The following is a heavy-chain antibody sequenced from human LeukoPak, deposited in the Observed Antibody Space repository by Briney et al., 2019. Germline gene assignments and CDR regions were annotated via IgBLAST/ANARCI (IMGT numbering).Heavy chain of an antibody. V-gene: IGHV3-30*03. Sequence: HPGGTLRLSCAASGFTFSSYGMHWVRQAPGKGLEWVAVISYDGSNKYYADSVKGRFTISRDNSKNTLYLQMNSLRAEDTAVYYCARDDADIVGAKLVWGQGTMVTVSS. CDR3: ARDDADIVGAKLV. CDR2: ISYDGSNK. CDR1: GFTFSSYG. J-gene: IGHJ3*01. D-gene: IGHD1-26*01.